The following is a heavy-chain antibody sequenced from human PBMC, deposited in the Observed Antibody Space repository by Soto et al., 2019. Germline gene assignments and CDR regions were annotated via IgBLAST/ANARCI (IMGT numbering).Heavy chain of an antibody. Sequence: GSLRLSCAASGFTFRSYSMNWVRQAPGKGLEWVSSISSSSSYIYYADSVKGRFTISRDNAKNSLYLQMNSLRAEDTAVYYCARDLLLAVDLGAFGIWGQGTMVTVSS. J-gene: IGHJ3*02. D-gene: IGHD2-15*01. CDR3: ARDLLLAVDLGAFGI. CDR2: ISSSSSYI. CDR1: GFTFRSYS. V-gene: IGHV3-21*01.